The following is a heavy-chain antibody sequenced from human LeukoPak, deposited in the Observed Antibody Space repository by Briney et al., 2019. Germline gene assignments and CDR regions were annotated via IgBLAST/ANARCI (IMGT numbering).Heavy chain of an antibody. CDR3: ARFYSSSWSPGGYFDY. J-gene: IGHJ4*02. Sequence: SETLSLTCTVSGGSMSSSSYYWGWIRQPPGKELEWIVSIYYSGSTYYNPSLKSRVTISVDTSKNQFSLKLSAVTAADTAVYYCARFYSSSWSPGGYFDYWGQGTLVTVSS. CDR2: IYYSGST. V-gene: IGHV4-39*07. CDR1: GGSMSSSSYY. D-gene: IGHD6-13*01.